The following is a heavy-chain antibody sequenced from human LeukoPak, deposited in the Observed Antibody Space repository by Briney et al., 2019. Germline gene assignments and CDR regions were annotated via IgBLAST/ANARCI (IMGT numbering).Heavy chain of an antibody. V-gene: IGHV4-38-2*02. CDR2: KHHSGST. Sequence: PSETLSLTCTVSGYSISGGYYWGWIRQPPGKGLEWIGSKHHSGSTYYNPSLQSRVTISVDTSKNQFSLKLSSVTAADTAVYYCARVKPSGRTDPNWFDPWGQGTLVTVSS. CDR1: GYSISGGYY. J-gene: IGHJ5*02. CDR3: ARVKPSGRTDPNWFDP. D-gene: IGHD6-25*01.